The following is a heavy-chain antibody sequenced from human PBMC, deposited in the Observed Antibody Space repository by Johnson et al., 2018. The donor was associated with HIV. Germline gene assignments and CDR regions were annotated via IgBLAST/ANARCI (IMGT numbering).Heavy chain of an antibody. Sequence: VQLVESGGGLVQPGGSLRLSCAASGFTFSSYWMHWVRQAPGKGLVWVSAISGSGGSTYYADSVKGRFTISRDNSKNTLYLQMNSLRTEDTAVYYCAKDLGSYQYLVDAFDIWCQGTMVTVSS. J-gene: IGHJ3*02. V-gene: IGHV3-23*04. CDR2: ISGSGGST. D-gene: IGHD1-26*01. CDR3: AKDLGSYQYLVDAFDI. CDR1: GFTFSSYW.